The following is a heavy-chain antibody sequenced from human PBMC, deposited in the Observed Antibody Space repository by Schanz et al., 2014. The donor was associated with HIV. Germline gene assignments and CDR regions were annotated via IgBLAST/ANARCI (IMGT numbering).Heavy chain of an antibody. J-gene: IGHJ5*02. CDR3: ARDVSVDCTGINNCYTRKWFDP. Sequence: QVQLVQSGGEVKKPGASVKVSCKASGYTFSNYDITWVRQAPGQGLEWMGWINPNSGGTNYAQKFQGRVTMTRDTSISTAYMEMRRLRSDDTAVYYCARDVSVDCTGINNCYTRKWFDPWGQGTLVTVSS. V-gene: IGHV1-2*02. CDR1: GYTFSNYD. CDR2: INPNSGGT. D-gene: IGHD2-2*02.